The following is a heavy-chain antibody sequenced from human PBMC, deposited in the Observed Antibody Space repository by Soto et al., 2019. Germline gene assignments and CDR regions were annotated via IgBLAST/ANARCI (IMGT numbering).Heavy chain of an antibody. CDR1: GGSISSYY. Sequence: SETLSLTCTVSGGSISSYYWSWIRQPPGKGLEWIGYIDYSGSTNYNPSLKSRVTISVDTSKNQFSLKLSSVTAADTAVYYCARMRDGYNFDYWGQGTLVTVSS. D-gene: IGHD2-21*01. CDR3: ARMRDGYNFDY. CDR2: IDYSGST. V-gene: IGHV4-59*01. J-gene: IGHJ4*02.